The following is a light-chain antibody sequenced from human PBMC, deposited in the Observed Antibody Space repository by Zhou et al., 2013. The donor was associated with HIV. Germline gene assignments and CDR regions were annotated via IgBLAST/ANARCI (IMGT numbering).Light chain of an antibody. CDR1: QDISNY. Sequence: DIQMTQSPSSLSASVGDRVTITCQASQDISNYLNWYQQKPGKAPKLLIYDASNLETGVPSRFSGSRSGTDFTFTISSLQPEDIATYYCQQYNDLPXTFGPGTIVDIK. CDR2: DAS. J-gene: IGKJ3*01. V-gene: IGKV1-33*01. CDR3: QQYNDLPXT.